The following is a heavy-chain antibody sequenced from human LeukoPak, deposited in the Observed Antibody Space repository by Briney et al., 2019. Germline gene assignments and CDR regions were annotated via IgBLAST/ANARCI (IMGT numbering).Heavy chain of an antibody. J-gene: IGHJ6*03. CDR3: AKDSVTYYYYMDV. CDR2: ISYSGNSV. Sequence: PGGSLRLSCAASGFIFNSYEMNWVRQAPGKGLEWVSFISYSGNSVYYADSVKGRFTISRDNSKNTLYLQMNSLRAEDTAVYYCAKDSVTYYYYMDVWGKGTTVTVSS. CDR1: GFIFNSYE. V-gene: IGHV3-48*03. D-gene: IGHD3-10*01.